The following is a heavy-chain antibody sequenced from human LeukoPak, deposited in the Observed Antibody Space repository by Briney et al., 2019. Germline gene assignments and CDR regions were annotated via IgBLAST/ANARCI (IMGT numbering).Heavy chain of an antibody. Sequence: GASVKVSCKASGYTFTSYYMHWVRQAPGQGLEWMGIIDPSGGSTSYAQKFQGRVTMTRDTSTSTVYMELSSLRSEDKAVYYCASSQPGIAVAGPREIDYWGQGTLVTVSS. CDR2: IDPSGGST. D-gene: IGHD6-19*01. CDR1: GYTFTSYY. J-gene: IGHJ4*02. V-gene: IGHV1-46*01. CDR3: ASSQPGIAVAGPREIDY.